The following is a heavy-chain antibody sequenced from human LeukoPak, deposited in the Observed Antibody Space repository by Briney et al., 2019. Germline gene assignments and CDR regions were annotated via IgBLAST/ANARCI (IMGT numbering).Heavy chain of an antibody. V-gene: IGHV3-64D*06. CDR2: ISTNGGST. CDR1: GFTFSSYA. CDR3: VRGVVCANGVCRTRLDY. D-gene: IGHD2-8*01. J-gene: IGHJ4*02. Sequence: GGSLRLSCSASGFTFSSYAMHWVRQAPGKGLEYVSAISTNGGSTFYADSVKGRFTISRDNSKDTLYPQKSSLRAEDTAVYYCVRGVVCANGVCRTRLDYWGQGTLVTVSS.